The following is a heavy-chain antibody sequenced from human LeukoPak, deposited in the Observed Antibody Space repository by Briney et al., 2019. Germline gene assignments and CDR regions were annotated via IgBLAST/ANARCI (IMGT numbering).Heavy chain of an antibody. V-gene: IGHV4-59*11. D-gene: IGHD6-19*01. CDR3: ARDAIAGAGTWDY. J-gene: IGHJ4*02. CDR1: GGSISSHY. CDR2: IYYSGST. Sequence: SETLSLTCTVSGGSISSHYWSWIRQPPGKGLEWIGYIYYSGSTNYNPSLKSRVTISVDTSKNQFSLKLSSVTAADTDVYYCARDAIAGAGTWDYWGQGTLVTVAS.